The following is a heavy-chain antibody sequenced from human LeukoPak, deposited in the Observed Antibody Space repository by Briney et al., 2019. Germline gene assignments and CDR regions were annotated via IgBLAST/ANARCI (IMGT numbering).Heavy chain of an antibody. D-gene: IGHD5-12*01. Sequence: GASVKVSCKASGYTFTSYDINWVRQATGQGLEWMGWMNPNSGNTGYAQKFQGRVTMTRNTSISTAYMELSSLRSEDTAVYYCATDMSLATRGDRKGWFDPWGQGTLVTVSS. CDR3: ATDMSLATRGDRKGWFDP. J-gene: IGHJ5*02. V-gene: IGHV1-8*01. CDR2: MNPNSGNT. CDR1: GYTFTSYD.